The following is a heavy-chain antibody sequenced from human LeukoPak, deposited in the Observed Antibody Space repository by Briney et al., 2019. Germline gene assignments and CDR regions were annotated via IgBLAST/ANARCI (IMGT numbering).Heavy chain of an antibody. D-gene: IGHD5-18*01. J-gene: IGHJ4*02. CDR2: INPSGGST. V-gene: IGHV1-46*01. CDR1: GYTFTIYY. Sequence: ASVKVSFKASGYTFTIYYMHWVRQAPGQGLEWMGIINPSGGSTSYAQKFQGRVTMTRDTSASTAYMELSSLRSEDTAVYYCARYETRGYSSDYFDYWGQGTLVTVSS. CDR3: ARYETRGYSSDYFDY.